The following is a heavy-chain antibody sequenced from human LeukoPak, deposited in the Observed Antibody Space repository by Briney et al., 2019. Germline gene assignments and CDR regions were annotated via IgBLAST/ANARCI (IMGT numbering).Heavy chain of an antibody. J-gene: IGHJ4*02. D-gene: IGHD1-26*01. CDR3: ARDRTREWELLVDY. CDR2: ISSSSSYI. CDR1: GFTFSSYS. Sequence: PGGSLRISRAASGFTFSSYSMNWVRQAPGKGLEWVSSISSSSSYIYYADSVKGRFTISRDNAKNSLYLQMNSLRAEDTAVYYCARDRTREWELLVDYWGQGTLVTVSS. V-gene: IGHV3-21*01.